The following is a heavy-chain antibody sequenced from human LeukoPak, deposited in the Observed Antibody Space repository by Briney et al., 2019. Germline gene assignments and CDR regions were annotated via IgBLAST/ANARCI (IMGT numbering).Heavy chain of an antibody. D-gene: IGHD2-15*01. CDR2: INPNSGGT. J-gene: IGHJ4*02. Sequence: GASVKVSCKASGYTFTGYYMHWVRQAPGQGLEWMGRINPNSGGTNYEQKFQGRVTMTRDTSISTAYMELSRLRSDDTAVYYCARGVVVVVAATLFDYWGQGTLVTVSS. CDR1: GYTFTGYY. V-gene: IGHV1-2*06. CDR3: ARGVVVVVAATLFDY.